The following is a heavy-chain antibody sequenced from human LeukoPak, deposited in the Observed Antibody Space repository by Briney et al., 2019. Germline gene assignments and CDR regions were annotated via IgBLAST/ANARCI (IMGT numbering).Heavy chain of an antibody. D-gene: IGHD3-22*01. J-gene: IGHJ2*01. Sequence: GGSLRLSCAASGFTFSSYWMHWVRQAPGKGLVWVARINSDGSSTSYADSVKGRFTISRDNAKNTLYLQMNSLRAEDTAVYYCEKNRDRGVPTYYYDSSGSSHFDLWGRGTLVTVSS. V-gene: IGHV3-74*01. CDR3: EKNRDRGVPTYYYDSSGSSHFDL. CDR2: INSDGSST. CDR1: GFTFSSYW.